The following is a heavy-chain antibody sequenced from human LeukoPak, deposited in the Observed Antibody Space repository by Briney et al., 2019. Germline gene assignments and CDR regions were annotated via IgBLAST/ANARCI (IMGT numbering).Heavy chain of an antibody. Sequence: PGGSLRLSCAASGFTFSSYGMHWVRQAPGKGLEWVAVIWYDGSNKYYADSVKGRFTISRGNSKNTLYLQMNSLRAEDTAVYYCARGKDHYYYGMDIWGQGTTVTVSS. J-gene: IGHJ6*02. CDR2: IWYDGSNK. CDR3: ARGKDHYYYGMDI. V-gene: IGHV3-33*01. CDR1: GFTFSSYG.